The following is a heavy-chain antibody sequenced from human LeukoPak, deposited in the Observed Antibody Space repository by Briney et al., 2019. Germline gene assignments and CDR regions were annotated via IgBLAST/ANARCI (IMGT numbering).Heavy chain of an antibody. Sequence: SETLSLTCAVSGCSISSGYYWGWIRQPPGKGLEWIGSIYHSGSTYYNPSLKSRVTISVDTSKNQFSLKLSSVTAADTAVYYCASPANAFDIWGQGTMVTVSS. J-gene: IGHJ3*02. CDR2: IYHSGST. CDR1: GCSISSGYY. V-gene: IGHV4-38-2*01. CDR3: ASPANAFDI.